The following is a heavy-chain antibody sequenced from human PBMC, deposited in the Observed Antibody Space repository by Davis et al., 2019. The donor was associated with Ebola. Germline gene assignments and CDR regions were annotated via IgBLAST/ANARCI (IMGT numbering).Heavy chain of an antibody. D-gene: IGHD2-15*01. J-gene: IGHJ6*02. CDR3: ARDTLHDIVVVVARPYYYYGMDV. CDR1: GFTFSDYY. CDR2: ISSSSSYT. Sequence: GESLKISCAASGFTFSDYYMSWIRQAPGKGLEWVSYISSSSSYTNYADSVKGRFTISRDNAKNSLYLQMNSLRAEDTAVYYCARDTLHDIVVVVARPYYYYGMDVWGQGTTVTVSS. V-gene: IGHV3-11*06.